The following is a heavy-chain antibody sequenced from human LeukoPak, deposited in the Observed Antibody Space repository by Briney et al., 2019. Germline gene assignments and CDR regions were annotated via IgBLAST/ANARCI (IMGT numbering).Heavy chain of an antibody. CDR2: IIPIFGTA. V-gene: IGHV1-69*06. CDR3: ARDHPFLRDGYNP. J-gene: IGHJ5*02. CDR1: GGTFSSYA. Sequence: SVKVSCKASGGTFSSYAISWVRQAPGQGLEWMGGIIPIFGTANYAQKFQGRVTITADKSTSTAYMELSSLRSEDTAVYYCARDHPFLRDGYNPWGQGTLVTVSS. D-gene: IGHD5-24*01.